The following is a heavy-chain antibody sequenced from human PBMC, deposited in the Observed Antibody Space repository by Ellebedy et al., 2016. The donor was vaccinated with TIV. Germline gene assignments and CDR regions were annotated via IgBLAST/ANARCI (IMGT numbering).Heavy chain of an antibody. J-gene: IGHJ4*02. CDR1: GFTFSNNW. V-gene: IGHV3-74*01. Sequence: GESLKISCAASGFTFSNNWMHWVRQAPGKGLVWVSRINNYGSITSYADSVKGRFTISRDNAKNTLYLQMNSLRAEDTAVYYCARLARQLDYWGQGSLVTVSS. CDR2: INNYGSIT. D-gene: IGHD2-2*01. CDR3: ARLARQLDY.